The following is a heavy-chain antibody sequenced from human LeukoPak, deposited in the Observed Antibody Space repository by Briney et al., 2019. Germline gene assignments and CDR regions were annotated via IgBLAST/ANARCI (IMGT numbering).Heavy chain of an antibody. CDR2: IRYDGSNK. D-gene: IGHD2-2*01. CDR1: GFTFSSYA. J-gene: IGHJ4*02. Sequence: GGSLRLSCAASGFTFSSYAMSWVRQAPGKGLEWVAFIRYDGSNKYYADSVKGRFTISRDNSKNTLYLQMNSLRAEDTAVYYCAKDIVVVGHYWGQGTLVTVSS. V-gene: IGHV3-30*02. CDR3: AKDIVVVGHY.